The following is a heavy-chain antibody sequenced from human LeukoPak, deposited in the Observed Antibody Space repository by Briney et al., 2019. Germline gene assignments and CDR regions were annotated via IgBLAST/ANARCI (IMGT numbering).Heavy chain of an antibody. CDR2: ISGGGGST. CDR3: ARDLPRARITIFGVVN. D-gene: IGHD3-3*01. Sequence: GGSLRLSCAASGFTFSSYTMSWVRQAPGKGLEWVSAISGGGGSTYYADSVKGRFTISRDNAKNSLYLQMSSLRAEDTAVYYCARDLPRARITIFGVVNWGQGTLVTVSS. V-gene: IGHV3-23*01. J-gene: IGHJ4*02. CDR1: GFTFSSYT.